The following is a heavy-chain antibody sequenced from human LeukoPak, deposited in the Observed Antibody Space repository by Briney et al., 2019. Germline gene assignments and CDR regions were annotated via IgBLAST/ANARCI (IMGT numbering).Heavy chain of an antibody. CDR2: IYPGNSDT. J-gene: IGHJ4*02. CDR1: GYNFANCW. CDR3: ILAADGFDY. Sequence: GESLKISCKGSGYNFANCWIGWVRQMPGKGLEWMGTIYPGNSDTRYSPSFQGQVTISADKSISTAHLQWSSLKASDTAMYYCILAADGFDYWGQGTLVTVSS. V-gene: IGHV5-51*01. D-gene: IGHD6-13*01.